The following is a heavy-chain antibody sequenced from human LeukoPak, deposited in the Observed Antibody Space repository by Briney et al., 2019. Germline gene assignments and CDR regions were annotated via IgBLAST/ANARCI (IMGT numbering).Heavy chain of an antibody. V-gene: IGHV4-34*01. CDR2: INHSGST. CDR3: ARAVGQYSDY. CDR1: GGSFSGYY. J-gene: IGHJ4*02. D-gene: IGHD3-16*01. Sequence: PSGTLSLTCADYGGSFSGYYWSWIRQPPGKGLEWIGEINHSGSTNYNPSLKSRVTISVDTSKNQFSLKLSSVTAADTAVYYCARAVGQYSDYWGQGTLVTVSS.